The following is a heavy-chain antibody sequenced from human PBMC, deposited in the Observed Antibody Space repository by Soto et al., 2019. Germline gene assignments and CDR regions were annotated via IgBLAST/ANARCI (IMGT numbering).Heavy chain of an antibody. J-gene: IGHJ4*02. V-gene: IGHV3-9*01. CDR1: VFTFDDYA. CDR2: ISWNSGSI. Sequence: GGSLRLSCAASVFTFDDYAMHWVRQAPGKGLEWVSGISWNSGSIGYADSVKGRFTISRDNAKNSLYLQMNSLRAEDTALYYCAKSSSGWYAFDFDYWGQGTLVTVSS. D-gene: IGHD6-19*01. CDR3: AKSSSGWYAFDFDY.